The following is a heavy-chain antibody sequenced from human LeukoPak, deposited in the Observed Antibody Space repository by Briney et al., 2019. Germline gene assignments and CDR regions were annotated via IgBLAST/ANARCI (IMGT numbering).Heavy chain of an antibody. Sequence: ASVKVSCKASGYTFTSYYMHWVRQAPGQGLEWMGIINPSGGSTSYAQKFQGRVTMTRDMSTSTVYMEVSSLRSEDTAVYYCARTHYYDSSGDNWFDPWGQGTLVTVSS. CDR1: GYTFTSYY. V-gene: IGHV1-46*01. D-gene: IGHD3-22*01. CDR2: INPSGGST. CDR3: ARTHYYDSSGDNWFDP. J-gene: IGHJ5*02.